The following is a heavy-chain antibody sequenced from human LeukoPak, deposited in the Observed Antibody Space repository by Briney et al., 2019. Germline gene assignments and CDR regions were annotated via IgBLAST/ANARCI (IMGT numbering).Heavy chain of an antibody. CDR3: ASLVVVPAARGDV. V-gene: IGHV3-21*01. D-gene: IGHD2-2*01. CDR2: ISSSSSYI. CDR1: GFTFSSYS. J-gene: IGHJ6*04. Sequence: GGSLRLSCAASGFTFSSYSMNWVRQAPGKGLEWVSSISSSSSYIYYADSVKGRFTISRDNAKNSLNLQMNSLRAEDTAVYYCASLVVVPAARGDVWGKGTTVTVSS.